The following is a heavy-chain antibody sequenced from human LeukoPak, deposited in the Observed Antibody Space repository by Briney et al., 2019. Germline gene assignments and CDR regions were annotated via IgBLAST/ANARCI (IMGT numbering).Heavy chain of an antibody. V-gene: IGHV1-8*01. Sequence: GASVKVSCKASGYTFTSSDIKWVRQATGQGLEWMGWMNPNSCNTGYAQKFQGRVTMTRNTSIRTAYMEPSSLRSEDTAVYYCARHPSPRQMVLLGAFDIWGQGTMVTVSS. CDR1: GYTFTSSD. J-gene: IGHJ3*02. CDR2: MNPNSCNT. CDR3: ARHPSPRQMVLLGAFDI. D-gene: IGHD6-13*01.